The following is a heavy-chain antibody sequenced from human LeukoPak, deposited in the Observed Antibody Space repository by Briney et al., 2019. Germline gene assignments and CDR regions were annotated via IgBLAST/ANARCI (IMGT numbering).Heavy chain of an antibody. CDR3: ARGRYCSSTSCYVSYYGMDV. J-gene: IGHJ6*02. V-gene: IGHV1-3*01. CDR1: GYTFTSYA. D-gene: IGHD2-2*01. Sequence: ASVKVSCKASGYTFTSYAMHWVRQAPGQRLEWMGWINAGNGNTKYSQKFQGRVTITADKSTSTAYMELSSLRSEDTAVYYCARGRYCSSTSCYVSYYGMDVWGQGTTVTVSS. CDR2: INAGNGNT.